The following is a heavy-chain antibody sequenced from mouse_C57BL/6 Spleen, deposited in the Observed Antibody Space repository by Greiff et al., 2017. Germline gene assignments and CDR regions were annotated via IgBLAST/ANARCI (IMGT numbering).Heavy chain of an antibody. D-gene: IGHD1-1*01. CDR1: GYAFSSSW. V-gene: IGHV1-82*01. Sequence: VQLQQSGPELVKPGASVKISCKASGYAFSSSWVNWVKQRPGKGLEWIGRIYPGDGDTNYNEKFKGKAILTADKSSSTAYMQLSILTSEYSAVYCGAGDKVATPADYYAMDYWGQGTSVTVSS. J-gene: IGHJ4*01. CDR3: AGDKVATPADYYAMDY. CDR2: IYPGDGDT.